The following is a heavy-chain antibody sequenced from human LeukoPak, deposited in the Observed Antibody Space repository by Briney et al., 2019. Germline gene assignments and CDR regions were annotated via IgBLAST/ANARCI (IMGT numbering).Heavy chain of an antibody. CDR2: TYYSGST. D-gene: IGHD2-2*01. V-gene: IGHV4-61*01. Sequence: SETLSLTCTVSGGSVSSDRYFWSWIRQPPGMGLEWIGYTYYSGSTNYNPSLKSRVTISVDTSKNQFSLKLSSVTAADTAVYYCARELVVPAAMVGYYYYYGMDVWGKGTTVTVSS. CDR1: GGSVSSDRYF. J-gene: IGHJ6*04. CDR3: ARELVVPAAMVGYYYYYGMDV.